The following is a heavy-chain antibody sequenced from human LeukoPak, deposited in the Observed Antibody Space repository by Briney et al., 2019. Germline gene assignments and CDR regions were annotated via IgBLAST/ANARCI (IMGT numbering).Heavy chain of an antibody. V-gene: IGHV3-7*01. J-gene: IGHJ4*02. Sequence: QSGGSLRLSCAASGFTFSSYWMSWVRQAPGKGLEWVANIKQDGSEKYYVDSVKGRFTISRDNAKNSLYLQMNSLRAEDTAVYYCARVSPNPVTTLQYFDYWGQGTLVTVSS. CDR1: GFTFSSYW. CDR3: ARVSPNPVTTLQYFDY. CDR2: IKQDGSEK. D-gene: IGHD4-17*01.